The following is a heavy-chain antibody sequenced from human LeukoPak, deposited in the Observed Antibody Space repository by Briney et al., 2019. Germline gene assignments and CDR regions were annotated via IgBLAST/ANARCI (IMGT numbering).Heavy chain of an antibody. J-gene: IGHJ3*02. CDR3: ARQFSKDSRNAFDI. CDR2: ISSSSSTI. D-gene: IGHD1-26*01. Sequence: GGSLRLSCAASGFTFSSYSMNWVRQAPGKGLEWVSYISSSSSTIYYADSVKGRFTISRDNAKNSLYLQMNSLRAEDTAVYYCARQFSKDSRNAFDIWGQGTMVTVSS. CDR1: GFTFSSYS. V-gene: IGHV3-48*01.